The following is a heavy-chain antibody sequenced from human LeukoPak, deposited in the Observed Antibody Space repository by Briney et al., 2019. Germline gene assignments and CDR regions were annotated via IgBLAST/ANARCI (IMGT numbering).Heavy chain of an antibody. J-gene: IGHJ4*02. V-gene: IGHV1-69*04. CDR3: AREGGSDPLYYFDY. CDR2: IIPIFGIA. Sequence: SVKVSCKASGGTFSSYAISWVRQAPGQGLEWMGRIIPIFGIANYAQKFQGRVTITADKPTSTAYMELSSLRSEDTAVYYCAREGGSDPLYYFDYWGQGTLVTVSS. CDR1: GGTFSSYA. D-gene: IGHD6-25*01.